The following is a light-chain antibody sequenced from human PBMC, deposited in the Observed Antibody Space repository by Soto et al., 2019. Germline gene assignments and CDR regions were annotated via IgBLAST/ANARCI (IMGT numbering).Light chain of an antibody. CDR2: GAS. V-gene: IGKV3-11*01. CDR1: QSIASH. J-gene: IGKJ4*01. CDR3: QQRNNWPPVT. Sequence: EIVLTQSPVTLSLSPGERATLSCRSSQSIASHLAWYQQKPGQAPRLLIYGASSRATGIPDRFSGSGSGTDFTLTISRLEPEDFAVYYCQQRNNWPPVTFGGGTKVDIK.